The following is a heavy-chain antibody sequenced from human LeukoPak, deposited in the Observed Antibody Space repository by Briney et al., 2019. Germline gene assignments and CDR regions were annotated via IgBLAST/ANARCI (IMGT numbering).Heavy chain of an antibody. CDR2: IYYSGST. J-gene: IGHJ5*02. V-gene: IGHV4-61*08. CDR1: GGSISSGDYY. D-gene: IGHD2-2*01. CDR3: ATDKYCSTTSCSFPNWFDP. Sequence: SETLSLTCTVSGGSISSGDYYWSWIRQPPGKGLEWIGYIYYSGSTYYNPSLMSRVTMSVDTSKNQFSLKLSSVTAADTAVYYCATDKYCSTTSCSFPNWFDPWGQGTLVTVSS.